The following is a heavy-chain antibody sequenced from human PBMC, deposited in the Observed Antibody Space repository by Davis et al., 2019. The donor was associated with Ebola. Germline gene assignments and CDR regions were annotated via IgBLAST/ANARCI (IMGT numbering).Heavy chain of an antibody. Sequence: AASVKASCKASGYTFTSYYMHWVRQAPGQGLEWMGIINPSGGSTSYAQKFQGRITMTRDTSTSTVYMELSSLRSEDTAVYYCAREGVTMVQGVITWKAFEYWGQGTPVTVSS. CDR2: INPSGGST. CDR1: GYTFTSYY. D-gene: IGHD3-10*01. J-gene: IGHJ4*02. V-gene: IGHV1-46*01. CDR3: AREGVTMVQGVITWKAFEY.